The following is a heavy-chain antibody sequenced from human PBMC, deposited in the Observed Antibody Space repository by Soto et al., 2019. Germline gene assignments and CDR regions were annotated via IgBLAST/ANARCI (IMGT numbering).Heavy chain of an antibody. Sequence: PGGSLRLSCAASGSTFDDYAMHWVRQAPGKGLEWVSGISWNSGSIGYADSVKGRFTISRDNAKNSLYLQMNSLRAEDTALYYCAKDGGSSSWYVHYWGQGTLVTVSS. D-gene: IGHD6-13*01. CDR1: GSTFDDYA. J-gene: IGHJ4*02. V-gene: IGHV3-9*01. CDR2: ISWNSGSI. CDR3: AKDGGSSSWYVHY.